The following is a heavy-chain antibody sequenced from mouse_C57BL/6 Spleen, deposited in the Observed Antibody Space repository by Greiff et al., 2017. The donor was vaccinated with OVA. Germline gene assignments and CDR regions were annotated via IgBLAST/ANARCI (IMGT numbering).Heavy chain of an antibody. J-gene: IGHJ1*03. Sequence: QVQLQQPGAELVKPGASVKMSCKASGYTFTSYWITWVKQRPGQGLEWIGDIYPGSGSTTYNEKFKSKATLTVDTSSSTAYMQLSSLTSEDSAVYYCARGIYDYDGNFDVWGTGTTVTVSS. D-gene: IGHD2-4*01. V-gene: IGHV1-55*01. CDR2: IYPGSGST. CDR3: ARGIYDYDGNFDV. CDR1: GYTFTSYW.